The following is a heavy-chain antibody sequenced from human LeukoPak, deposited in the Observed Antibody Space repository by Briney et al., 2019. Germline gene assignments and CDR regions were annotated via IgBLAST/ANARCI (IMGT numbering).Heavy chain of an antibody. CDR3: ARGPTVTFNYHYGMDV. J-gene: IGHJ6*02. Sequence: PGGSLRLSCATSGFTFSDHYMDWVRQAPGKGLEWVARTRTKAKDYTTAYSASVKGRFTVSRDESMHSLYLQMNSLKTEDTAVYYCARGPTVTFNYHYGMDVWGQGTTVTVSS. V-gene: IGHV3-72*01. CDR1: GFTFSDHY. CDR2: TRTKAKDYTT. D-gene: IGHD4-17*01.